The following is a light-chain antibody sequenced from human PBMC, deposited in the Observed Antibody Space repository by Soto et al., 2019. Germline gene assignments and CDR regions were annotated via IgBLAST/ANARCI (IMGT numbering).Light chain of an antibody. J-gene: IGKJ4*01. CDR2: AAS. CDR1: QGISTY. CDR3: LQHNSYPPT. V-gene: IGKV1-17*03. Sequence: DIQMTQFPSAMSASVGDRVTITCRASQGISTYLAWFQQKPGTVPRRLIYAASNLESGVPSRFSGSGSGTEFTLTISSLQPEDFATYYCLQHNSYPPTFGGGTKVDIK.